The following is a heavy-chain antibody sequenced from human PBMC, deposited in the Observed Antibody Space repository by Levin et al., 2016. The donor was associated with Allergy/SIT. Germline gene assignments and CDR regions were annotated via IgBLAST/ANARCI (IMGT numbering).Heavy chain of an antibody. CDR3: ARCVAGAYYFDY. Sequence: SETLSLTCTVSGGSISSYYWSWIRQPPGKGLEWIGYIYYSGSTNYNPSLKSRVTISVDTSKNQFSLKLSSVTAADTAVYYCARCVAGAYYFDYWGQGTLVTVSS. D-gene: IGHD6-19*01. CDR1: GGSISSYY. V-gene: IGHV4-59*01. CDR2: IYYSGST. J-gene: IGHJ4*02.